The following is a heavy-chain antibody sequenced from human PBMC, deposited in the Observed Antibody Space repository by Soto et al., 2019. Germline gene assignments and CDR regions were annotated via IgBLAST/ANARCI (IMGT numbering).Heavy chain of an antibody. V-gene: IGHV1-69*13. CDR3: ARDRNGYCSGGSCYPNWFDP. Sequence: SVKVSCKASGGTFSSYAISWVRQAPGQGLEWMGGIIPILGTANYAQKFQGRVTITADESTSTAYMELSSLRSEDTAVYYCARDRNGYCSGGSCYPNWFDPWGRGTLVTVSS. CDR2: IIPILGTA. D-gene: IGHD2-15*01. CDR1: GGTFSSYA. J-gene: IGHJ5*02.